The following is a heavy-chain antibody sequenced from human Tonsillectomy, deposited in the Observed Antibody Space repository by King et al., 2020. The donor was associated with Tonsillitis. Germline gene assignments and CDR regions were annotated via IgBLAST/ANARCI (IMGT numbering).Heavy chain of an antibody. V-gene: IGHV4-30-2*01. J-gene: IGHJ3*02. D-gene: IGHD3-22*01. CDR2: IYHSGST. Sequence: LQLQESGSGLVKPSQTLSLTCAVSGGSISSGGYSWSWIRQPPGKGLEWIGYIYHSGSTYYNPSLKSRVTISVDRSKNQFSLKLSSVSAADTAVYYCARGGRPGDTLIEALDIWGQGTMVTVSS. CDR3: ARGGRPGDTLIEALDI. CDR1: GGSISSGGYS.